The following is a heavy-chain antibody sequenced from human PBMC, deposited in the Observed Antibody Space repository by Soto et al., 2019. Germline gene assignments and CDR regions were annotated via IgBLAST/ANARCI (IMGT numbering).Heavy chain of an antibody. CDR2: IYYSGST. Sequence: SETLSLTCTVSGGSISSGGYYWSWIRQHPGKGLEWIGYIYYSGSTYYNPSLKSRVTISVDTSKNQFYLELSSVTAADTAVYXXXXXXXSXXXXXXXXXMXXXXKGX. V-gene: IGHV4-31*03. J-gene: IGHJ6*03. CDR3: XXXXXSXXXXXXXXXMXX. CDR1: GGSISSGGYY.